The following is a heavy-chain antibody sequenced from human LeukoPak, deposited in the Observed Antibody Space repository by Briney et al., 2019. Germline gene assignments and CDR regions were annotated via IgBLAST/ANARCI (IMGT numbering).Heavy chain of an antibody. Sequence: GGSLRLSCVAPGFSFTISSMNWVRQAPGKGLEWVSSITTGGYVFYADSVRGRFTISRDNAGNSLFLQMNSLRAEDTAVYYCARDPGEGDYWGQGTLVTVSS. CDR1: GFSFTISS. CDR3: ARDPGEGDY. V-gene: IGHV3-21*01. CDR2: ITTGGYV. J-gene: IGHJ4*02.